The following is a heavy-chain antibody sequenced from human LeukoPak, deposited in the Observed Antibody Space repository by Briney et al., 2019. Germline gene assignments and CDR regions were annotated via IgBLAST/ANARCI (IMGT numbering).Heavy chain of an antibody. CDR1: GFPFTNAW. D-gene: IGHD6-19*01. CDR3: TIEGYNNGWYYF. J-gene: IGHJ4*02. V-gene: IGHV3-15*01. Sequence: GGSLRLSCAASGFPFTNAWLNWIRRAPGKWLECVGRIKSRTNGGTTDYAAPVQGRFTISRDDSKSTLYLQMNSLKTEDTAVYYCTIEGYNNGWYYFWGQGTLVTVSS. CDR2: IKSRTNGGTT.